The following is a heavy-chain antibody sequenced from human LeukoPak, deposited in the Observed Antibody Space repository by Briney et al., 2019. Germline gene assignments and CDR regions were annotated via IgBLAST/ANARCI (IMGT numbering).Heavy chain of an antibody. CDR1: GFTFSSYD. J-gene: IGHJ6*03. CDR2: ISGSGGST. Sequence: GGSLRLSCAASGFTFSSYDMSWVRQAPGKGLEWVAAISGSGGSTYYADSVKGRFTISRDNSKNTLYLQMNSLRAEDTAVYYCAKRGFGELLGYYYYYMDVWGKGTTVTVSS. D-gene: IGHD3-10*01. V-gene: IGHV3-23*01. CDR3: AKRGFGELLGYYYYYMDV.